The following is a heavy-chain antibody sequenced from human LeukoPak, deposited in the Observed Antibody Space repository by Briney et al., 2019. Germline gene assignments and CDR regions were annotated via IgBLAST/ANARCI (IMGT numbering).Heavy chain of an antibody. D-gene: IGHD4-17*01. CDR3: ARGFRDYGDYVHDY. CDR1: GGTFSSYA. V-gene: IGHV1-69*05. CDR2: IIPIFGTA. Sequence: SVKVSCKASGGTFSSYAISWVRQAPGQGLEWMGRIIPIFGTANYAQKFKGRVTITTDESTSPAYMELSSLRSEDTAVYYCARGFRDYGDYVHDYWGQGTLVTVSS. J-gene: IGHJ4*02.